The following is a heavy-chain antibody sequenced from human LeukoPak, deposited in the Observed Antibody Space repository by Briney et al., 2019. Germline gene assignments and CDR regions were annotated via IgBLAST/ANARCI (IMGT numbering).Heavy chain of an antibody. D-gene: IGHD4-17*01. CDR2: ISSSGSTI. Sequence: PGGSLRLSCAASGFTFSDYYMSWIRQAPGKGLEWVSHISSSGSTIYYADSVKGRFTISRDNAKNSLYLQMNSLRAEDTAVYHCWAVRDYYYYMDVWGKGTTVTVSS. CDR3: WAVRDYYYYMDV. CDR1: GFTFSDYY. V-gene: IGHV3-11*04. J-gene: IGHJ6*03.